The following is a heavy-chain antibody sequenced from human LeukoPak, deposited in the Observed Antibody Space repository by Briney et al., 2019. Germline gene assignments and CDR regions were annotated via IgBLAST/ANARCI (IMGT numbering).Heavy chain of an antibody. J-gene: IGHJ4*02. CDR3: AKDLDRYSSSWYHPHYFDY. CDR2: ISGSGGST. Sequence: GGSLRLSCAASGFTFSSYAMSWVRQAPGKGLEWVSAISGSGGSTYYADSVKGRFTISRDNSKNTLYLQMNSLRAEDTAVYYCAKDLDRYSSSWYHPHYFDYWGQGTLVTVSS. V-gene: IGHV3-23*01. D-gene: IGHD6-13*01. CDR1: GFTFSSYA.